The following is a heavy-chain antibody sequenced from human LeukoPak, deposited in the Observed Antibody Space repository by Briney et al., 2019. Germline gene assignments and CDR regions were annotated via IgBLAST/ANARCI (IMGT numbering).Heavy chain of an antibody. CDR1: GFTLSDAW. CDR3: TTQLLYEHNFDY. D-gene: IGHD2-2*02. CDR2: IKSSTDGGTT. Sequence: GGSLRLSCAASGFTLSDAWMSWVRQTPGKGLEWVGCIKSSTDGGTTDFAAPVKGRFTISRDDSENALYLQMNSLKTEDTAVYYCTTQLLYEHNFDYWGQGTLVTVSS. V-gene: IGHV3-15*01. J-gene: IGHJ4*02.